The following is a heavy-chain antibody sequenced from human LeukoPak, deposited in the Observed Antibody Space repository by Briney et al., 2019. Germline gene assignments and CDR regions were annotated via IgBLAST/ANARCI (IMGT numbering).Heavy chain of an antibody. CDR2: ISGSGGST. CDR3: AKDPSRLNYYDSSGHQYD. Sequence: GGSLRLSCAASGFTFSNYAMSWVRQAPGKGLEWVSAISGSGGSTYLADSVKGRFAISRDNSKNTLYLQMNSLRAEDTAVYYCAKDPSRLNYYDSSGHQYDWGQGTLVTVSS. CDR1: GFTFSNYA. D-gene: IGHD3-22*01. V-gene: IGHV3-23*01. J-gene: IGHJ4*02.